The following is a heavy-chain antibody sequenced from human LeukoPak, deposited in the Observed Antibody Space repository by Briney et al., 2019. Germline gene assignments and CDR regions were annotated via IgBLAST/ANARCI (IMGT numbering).Heavy chain of an antibody. J-gene: IGHJ6*04. V-gene: IGHV3-48*03. CDR3: ARDGSGSYVLYYYYGKDV. D-gene: IGHD3-10*01. CDR2: ISSSGSTI. CDR1: GFTFSSYE. Sequence: GGSLRLSCAASGFTFSSYEMNWVRQAPGKGLEWVSYISSSGSTIYYADSVKGRFTISRDKANNLLYLQMNSLRAEETAVYYCARDGSGSYVLYYYYGKDVWGKGTTVTVSS.